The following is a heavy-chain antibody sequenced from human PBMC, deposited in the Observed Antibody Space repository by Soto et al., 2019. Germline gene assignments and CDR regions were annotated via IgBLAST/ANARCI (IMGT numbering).Heavy chain of an antibody. CDR1: GGSISSGDYY. V-gene: IGHV4-30-4*01. D-gene: IGHD4-17*01. CDR3: ARVAAVTGGMDV. CDR2: IYYSGST. J-gene: IGHJ6*02. Sequence: SETLCLTCTVSGGSISSGDYYWSWIRQPPGKGLEWIGYIYYSGSTYCNPSLKSRVTISVDTSKNQFSLKLSSVTAADTAVYYCARVAAVTGGMDVWGQGTTVTSP.